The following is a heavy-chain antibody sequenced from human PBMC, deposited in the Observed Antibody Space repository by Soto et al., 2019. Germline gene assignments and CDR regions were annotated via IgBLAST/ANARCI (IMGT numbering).Heavy chain of an antibody. V-gene: IGHV1-3*01. CDR3: ARGLGYCISTSCYQFDP. D-gene: IGHD2-2*01. Sequence: ASVKVSCKASGYTFTSYAMHWVRQAPGQRLEWMGWINAGNGNTKFSQKFQGRVTITRDTSASTAYLELSSLRSEGTVLFYCARGLGYCISTSCYQFDPWGQGTLVTVSS. CDR2: INAGNGNT. J-gene: IGHJ5*02. CDR1: GYTFTSYA.